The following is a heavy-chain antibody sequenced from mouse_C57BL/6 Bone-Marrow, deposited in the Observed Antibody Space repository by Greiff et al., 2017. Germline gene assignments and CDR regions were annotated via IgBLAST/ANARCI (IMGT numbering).Heavy chain of an antibody. CDR1: GFTFSSYA. J-gene: IGHJ1*03. D-gene: IGHD1-2*01. CDR2: ISDGGSYT. V-gene: IGHV5-4*01. CDR3: ARDDGTGGYFDV. Sequence: EVQRVESGGGLVKPGGSLKLSCAASGFTFSSYAMSWVRQTPEKRLEWVATISDGGSYTYYPDNVKGRFTISRDNAKNNLYLQMSHLKSEDTARYYCARDDGTGGYFDVWGTGTTVTVSS.